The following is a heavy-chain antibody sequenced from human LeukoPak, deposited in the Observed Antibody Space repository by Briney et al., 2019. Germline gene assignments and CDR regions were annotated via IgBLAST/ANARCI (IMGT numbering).Heavy chain of an antibody. Sequence: SETLSLTCTVSGVSISSSYSYWGWIRQPPGMGLEWIGSIYYTGNTYYNASLKSQVSISIDTSKNQFSLKLTSVTAADTAVYYCARQTGSGLFILPGGQGTLVTVSS. CDR3: ARQTGSGLFILP. CDR1: GVSISSSYSY. CDR2: IYYTGNT. J-gene: IGHJ4*02. D-gene: IGHD3/OR15-3a*01. V-gene: IGHV4-39*01.